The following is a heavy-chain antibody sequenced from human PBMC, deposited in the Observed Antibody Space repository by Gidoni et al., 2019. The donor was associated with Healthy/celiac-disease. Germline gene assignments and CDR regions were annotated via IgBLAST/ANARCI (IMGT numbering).Heavy chain of an antibody. J-gene: IGHJ6*02. CDR2: ISSSSSTI. V-gene: IGHV3-48*01. CDR3: AIQGAGPTYYYGMDV. CDR1: GFTFSSYS. D-gene: IGHD1-26*01. Sequence: EVQLVESGGGLVQPGGSLRLSCSASGFTFSSYSMNWVRQAPGKGLEWVSYISSSSSTIYYADSVKGRFTISRDNAKNSLYLQMNSLRAEDTAVYYCAIQGAGPTYYYGMDVWGQGTTVTVSS.